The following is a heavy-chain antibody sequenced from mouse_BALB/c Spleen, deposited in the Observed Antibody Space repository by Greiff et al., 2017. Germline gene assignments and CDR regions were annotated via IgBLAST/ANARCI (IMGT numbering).Heavy chain of an antibody. Sequence: EVQRVESGAELVRPGALVKLSCKASGFNIKDYYMHWVKQRPEQGLEWIGWIDPENGNTIYDPKFQGKASITADTSSNTAYLQLSSLTSEDTAVYYCARRGYGSSLFAYWGQGTLVTVSA. CDR1: GFNIKDYY. CDR3: ARRGYGSSLFAY. D-gene: IGHD1-1*01. V-gene: IGHV14-1*02. CDR2: IDPENGNT. J-gene: IGHJ3*01.